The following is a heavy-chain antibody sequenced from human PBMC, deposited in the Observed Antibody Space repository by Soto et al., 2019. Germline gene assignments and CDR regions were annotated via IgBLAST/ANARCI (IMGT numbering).Heavy chain of an antibody. CDR1: GVSLTSDSYY. CDR3: ARASPFYYDDSAYFIDY. D-gene: IGHD3-22*01. CDR2: INYSGST. Sequence: SETLSLTCTVSGVSLTSDSYYWSWIRQHPGKGLEWIGYINYSGSTFSNPSLKSRVTISVDTSKNQFSLSLSSVTAADTAVYYCARASPFYYDDSAYFIDYRGPGTLVPVS. J-gene: IGHJ4*02. V-gene: IGHV4-31*03.